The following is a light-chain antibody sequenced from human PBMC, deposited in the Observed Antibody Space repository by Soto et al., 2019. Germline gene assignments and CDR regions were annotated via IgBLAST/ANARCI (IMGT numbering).Light chain of an antibody. J-gene: IGKJ1*01. Sequence: DIQMTQSPSTLSASVGDKVTITCGASQSISSWLAWYQQKPGKAPKLLIYKASSLESGVPSRFSGSGSGTEFTLTISSLQPDDFATYYCQQYNSHSVTFGQGTKVDIK. CDR3: QQYNSHSVT. CDR2: KAS. V-gene: IGKV1-5*03. CDR1: QSISSW.